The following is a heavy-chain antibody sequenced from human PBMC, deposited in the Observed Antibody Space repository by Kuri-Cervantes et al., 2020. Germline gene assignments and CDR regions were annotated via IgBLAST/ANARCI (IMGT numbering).Heavy chain of an antibody. CDR1: GFTVSSNY. V-gene: IGHV3-53*04. D-gene: IGHD6-19*01. J-gene: IGHJ4*02. CDR2: IYSGGST. Sequence: GESLKISCAASGFTVSSNYMTWVRQAPGKGLEWVSIIYSGGSTSYADSVKGRFTISRHNSKNTLYLQMNSLRADDTAVYYCAVAVAGTLVDYWGQGILVTVSS. CDR3: AVAVAGTLVDY.